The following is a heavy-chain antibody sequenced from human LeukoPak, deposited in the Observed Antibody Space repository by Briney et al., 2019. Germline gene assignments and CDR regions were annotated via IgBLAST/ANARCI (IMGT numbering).Heavy chain of an antibody. CDR2: IIPILGIA. Sequence: SVKVSCKASGGTFSSYAISWVRQAPGQGLEWMGRIIPILGIANYAQKFQGRVTITADKSTSTAYMELSSLRSEDTAVYHCARAPVPGIAAAGTLGGGYYYGMDVWGQGTTVTVSS. D-gene: IGHD6-13*01. J-gene: IGHJ6*02. V-gene: IGHV1-69*04. CDR1: GGTFSSYA. CDR3: ARAPVPGIAAAGTLGGGYYYGMDV.